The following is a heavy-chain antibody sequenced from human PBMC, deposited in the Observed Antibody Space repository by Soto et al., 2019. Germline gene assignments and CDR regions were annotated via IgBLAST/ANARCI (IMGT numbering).Heavy chain of an antibody. CDR3: VKDPSGEWLQIHYSYGMDV. CDR1: VFIFSDYA. D-gene: IGHD5-12*01. Sequence: PGGSLRLACSGSVFIFSDYAMHWFRQAPGKGLQYVSAISSTGSSTYYADSVKGRFSISRDNSKNTLYLQMSSLRGDDTAVYYCVKDPSGEWLQIHYSYGMDVWGQGTTVTVSS. J-gene: IGHJ6*02. V-gene: IGHV3-64D*06. CDR2: ISSTGSST.